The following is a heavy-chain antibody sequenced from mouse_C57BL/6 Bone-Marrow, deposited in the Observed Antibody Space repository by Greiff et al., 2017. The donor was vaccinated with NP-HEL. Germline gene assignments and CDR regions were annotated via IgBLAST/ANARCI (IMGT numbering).Heavy chain of an antibody. CDR2: IYPGSGST. V-gene: IGHV1-55*01. CDR3: TRGGTAQARGY. CDR1: GYTFTSYW. J-gene: IGHJ2*01. Sequence: VQLQQSGAELVKPGASVKMSCKASGYTFTSYWITWVKQRPGQGLEWIGDIYPGSGSTNYHEKFKSKATLTVDTSSSKAYMQISHLTSEDSAVYYCTRGGTAQARGYWGKDTTLTVSS. D-gene: IGHD3-2*02.